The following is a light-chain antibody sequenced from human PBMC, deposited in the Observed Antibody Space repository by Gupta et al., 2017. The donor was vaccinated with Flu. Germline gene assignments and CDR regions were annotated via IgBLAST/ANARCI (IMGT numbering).Light chain of an antibody. CDR2: TND. CDR3: ATWDDNLNGPGV. V-gene: IGLV1-44*01. Sequence: QSVLTQPPSASGTPGQRVTISCSGSSSNLESNTINWYQQVPGTAPKLLIYTNDQRPSGVPDRFSGSKSGTSASLAINGLQSEDEADYYCATWDDNLNGPGVFGGGTRLTVL. CDR1: SSNLESNT. J-gene: IGLJ3*02.